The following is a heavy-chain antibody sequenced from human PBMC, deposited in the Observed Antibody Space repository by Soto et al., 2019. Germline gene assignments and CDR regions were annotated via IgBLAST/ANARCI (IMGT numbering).Heavy chain of an antibody. V-gene: IGHV1-46*01. D-gene: IGHD3-10*01. CDR1: GYTFTSYY. J-gene: IGHJ4*02. CDR3: ARQFGSGIYYFDH. CDR2: INAGSGGT. Sequence: GASVKVSCKASGYTFTSYYMHWVRQAPGHGLEWMGIINAGSGGTSYAQKFQGRVIMTRDMSTDTVYMQLSSLGSEDTAVYYCARQFGSGIYYFDHWGLGTLVTVS.